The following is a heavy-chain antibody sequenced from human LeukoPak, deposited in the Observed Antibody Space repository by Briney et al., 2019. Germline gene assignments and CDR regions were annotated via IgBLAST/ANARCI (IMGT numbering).Heavy chain of an antibody. CDR2: IRSKAYGGTT. V-gene: IGHV3-49*04. CDR3: TGYYYGSGSYNAYYYYMDV. Sequence: GGSLRLSCAASGFTFSNAWMSWVRQAPGKGLEGVGFIRSKAYGGTTEYAASVKGRFTISRDDSKSIAYLQMNSLKTEDTAVYYCTGYYYGSGSYNAYYYYMDVWGKGTTVTISS. J-gene: IGHJ6*03. CDR1: GFTFSNAW. D-gene: IGHD3-10*01.